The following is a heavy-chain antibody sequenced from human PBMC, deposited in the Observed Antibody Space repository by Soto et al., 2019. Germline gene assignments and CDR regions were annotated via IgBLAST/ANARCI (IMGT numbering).Heavy chain of an antibody. CDR3: ARLIGRVITNYYYYGMDV. CDR2: ISAYNGNT. CDR1: GYTFTSYG. D-gene: IGHD3-16*01. V-gene: IGHV1-18*01. Sequence: RASVKVSCKASGYTFTSYGISWVRQAPGQGLEWMGWISAYNGNTNYAQKLQGRVTMTTDTSTSTAYMELRSLRSDDTAVYYCARLIGRVITNYYYYGMDVWGQGTTVTVSS. J-gene: IGHJ6*02.